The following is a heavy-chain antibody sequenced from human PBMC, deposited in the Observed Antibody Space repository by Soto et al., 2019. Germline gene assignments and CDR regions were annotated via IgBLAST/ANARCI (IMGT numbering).Heavy chain of an antibody. V-gene: IGHV4-31*03. CDR3: AREPLGRWLQPGAFDI. CDR2: IYYSGST. CDR1: GGSISSGGYY. D-gene: IGHD5-12*01. Sequence: QVQLQESGPGLVKPSQTLSLTCTVSGGSISSGGYYWSWIRQHPGKGLEWIGYIYYSGSTYYNPSLKSRVTISVDTSKNQFSLKLSSVTAADTAVYYCAREPLGRWLQPGAFDIWGQGTMVTVSS. J-gene: IGHJ3*02.